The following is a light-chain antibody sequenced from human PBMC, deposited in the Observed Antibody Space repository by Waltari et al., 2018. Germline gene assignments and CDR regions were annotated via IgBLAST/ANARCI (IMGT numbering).Light chain of an antibody. V-gene: IGLV2-23*02. CDR1: SRHTASSSP. J-gene: IGLJ2*01. CDR3: CSYAGANLVI. CDR2: EVS. Sequence: QSALTQPASVSGSPGQSLTLSCPGTSRHTASSSPVPWYHPHPGKAPKLIIYEVSARPSGVSDRFSGSKSGNTASLTISGLQTEDEADFYCCSYAGANLVIFGGGTKVTVL.